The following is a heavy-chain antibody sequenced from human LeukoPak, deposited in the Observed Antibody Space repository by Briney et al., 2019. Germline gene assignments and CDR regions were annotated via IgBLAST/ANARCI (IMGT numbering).Heavy chain of an antibody. J-gene: IGHJ6*02. D-gene: IGHD5-12*01. V-gene: IGHV3-64*04. Sequence: GGSLRLSCSASGFTFSSYGMHWVRQAPGKGLEYVSAISSDGGSAYYADSVGGRFTISRDNAKNTLYLQMNSLRAEDTAVYYCAKIRSGIQVATIYYYYGMDVWGQGTTVTVSS. CDR1: GFTFSSYG. CDR2: ISSDGGSA. CDR3: AKIRSGIQVATIYYYYGMDV.